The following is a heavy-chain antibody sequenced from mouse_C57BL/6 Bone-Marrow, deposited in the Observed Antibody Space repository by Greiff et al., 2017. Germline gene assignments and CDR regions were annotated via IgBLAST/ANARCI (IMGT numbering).Heavy chain of an antibody. D-gene: IGHD1-1*01. CDR2: IYPRDGST. Sequence: VQRVESGPELVKPGASVKLSCKASGYTFTSYDINWVKPRPGQGLEWIGWIYPRDGSTKYNEKFKGKATLTVDTSSSTAYMELHSLTSEDSAVYFCARDYGSSYWYFDVWGTGTTVTVSS. CDR3: ARDYGSSYWYFDV. J-gene: IGHJ1*03. V-gene: IGHV1-85*01. CDR1: GYTFTSYD.